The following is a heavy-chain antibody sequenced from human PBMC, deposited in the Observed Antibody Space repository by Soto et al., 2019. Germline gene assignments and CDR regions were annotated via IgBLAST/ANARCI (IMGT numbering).Heavy chain of an antibody. CDR1: GGSISSSSYY. J-gene: IGHJ4*02. CDR3: GRYSGYDLDYFDY. CDR2: IYYSGNT. Sequence: SETLSLTCTVSGGSISSSSYYWGWIRQAQGKGLEWIGYIYYSGNTYYNPSLKSRVTISVDTSKNQFSLKLSSVTAADTAVYYCGRYSGYDLDYFDYWGQGTLVTVSS. D-gene: IGHD5-12*01. V-gene: IGHV4-39*07.